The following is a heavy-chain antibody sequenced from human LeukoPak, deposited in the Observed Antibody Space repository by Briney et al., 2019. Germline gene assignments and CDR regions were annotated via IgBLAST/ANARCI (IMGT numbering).Heavy chain of an antibody. D-gene: IGHD2-21*02. CDR2: ISYDGSNK. CDR3: ARVREASKEVTGALDY. CDR1: AFTFSSYS. Sequence: PGGSLRLSCAASAFTFSSYSVHWVRQAPGKGLEWVAVISYDGSNKYYADSVKGRFTISRDNSKNTLYLQMNSLRAEDTAVYYCARVREASKEVTGALDYWGQGTLVTVSS. V-gene: IGHV3-30-3*01. J-gene: IGHJ4*02.